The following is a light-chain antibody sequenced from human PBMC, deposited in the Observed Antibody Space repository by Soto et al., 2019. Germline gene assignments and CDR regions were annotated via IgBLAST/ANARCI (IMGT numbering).Light chain of an antibody. J-gene: IGKJ3*01. CDR1: QSVGTY. V-gene: IGKV3-11*01. CDR2: DAS. CDR3: QQRSNWPPVT. Sequence: EIVLTQSPATLSLSPGERATLSCRASQSVGTYLAWYQQKPGQAPRLLIYDASHRATGIPARFSGSGSGTDFTLTISRLEPEDFADYYCQQRSNWPPVTFGPGTKVDIK.